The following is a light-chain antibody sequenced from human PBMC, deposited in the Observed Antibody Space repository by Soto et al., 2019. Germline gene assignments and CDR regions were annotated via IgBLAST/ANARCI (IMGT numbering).Light chain of an antibody. J-gene: IGLJ1*01. CDR2: EVS. Sequence: QSVLAQPASVSGCPGQSITISCTGTSSDVGGYDFVSWYQHHPGKAPKLMISEVSDRPSGVSDRFSGSKSGNTASLTISGLQAEDEADYYCNSYTRSRTYVFGGATKVTVL. V-gene: IGLV2-14*01. CDR1: SSDVGGYDF. CDR3: NSYTRSRTYV.